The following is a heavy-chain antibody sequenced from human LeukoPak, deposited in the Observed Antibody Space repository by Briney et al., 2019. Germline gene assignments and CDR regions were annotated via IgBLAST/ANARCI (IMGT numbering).Heavy chain of an antibody. Sequence: GGSLRLSCAASGFTVSSSYMSWVRQAPGKGLEWVSVLFRDDTTYYADSVKGRFTISRDNSRNMLYLQMNNLRVEDTAVYYCGRAAYEIYRYTINHYYWGQGTLVTGSS. D-gene: IGHD3-16*02. CDR1: GFTVSSSY. CDR2: LFRDDTT. J-gene: IGHJ4*02. CDR3: GRAAYEIYRYTINHYY. V-gene: IGHV3-53*01.